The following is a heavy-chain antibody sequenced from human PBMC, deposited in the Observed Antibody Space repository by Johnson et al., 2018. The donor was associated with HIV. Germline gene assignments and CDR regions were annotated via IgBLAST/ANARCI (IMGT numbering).Heavy chain of an antibody. CDR3: ARARDYNFWSPATDI. V-gene: IGHV3-7*01. J-gene: IGHJ3*02. D-gene: IGHD3-3*01. CDR2: IKQDGSEK. CDR1: GFTFSSYW. Sequence: VLLVESGGGLVQPGGSLRLSCAASGFTFSSYWMHWVRQAPGKGLEWVANIKQDGSEKYYVDSVKGRFTISRDNAKNSLYLQMNSLRAEDTAVYYCARARDYNFWSPATDIWGQGTMVTVSS.